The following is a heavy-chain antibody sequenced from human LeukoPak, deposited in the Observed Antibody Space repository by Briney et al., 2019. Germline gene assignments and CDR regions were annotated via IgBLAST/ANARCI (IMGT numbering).Heavy chain of an antibody. V-gene: IGHV4-4*07. D-gene: IGHD4-17*01. CDR2: IYDSGST. Sequence: PSATLSLTCTVSGGSVSSYYWSWIRQPAGKGLEWIGRIYDSGSTNYNPAIKSRLTMSVDTSKNQVSLRLNSVTAADTAIYYCARGHGTVNFDYWGQGTLVT. CDR1: GGSVSSYY. CDR3: ARGHGTVNFDY. J-gene: IGHJ4*02.